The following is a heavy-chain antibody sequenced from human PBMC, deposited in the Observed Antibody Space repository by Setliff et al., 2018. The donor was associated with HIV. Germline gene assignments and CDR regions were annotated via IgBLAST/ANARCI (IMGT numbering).Heavy chain of an antibody. CDR3: TCVTVMSPSDY. V-gene: IGHV3-15*01. J-gene: IGHJ4*02. CDR1: GFSFSHAW. Sequence: PGGSLRLSCAASGFSFSHAWLHWVRQTPGKGLEWVGLIKSKSDGGTADYAADVKGRFNISRDDSRDTVHLQMNGLKTEDTGIYYCTCVTVMSPSDYWGQGTLVTVSS. D-gene: IGHD4-17*01. CDR2: IKSKSDGGTA.